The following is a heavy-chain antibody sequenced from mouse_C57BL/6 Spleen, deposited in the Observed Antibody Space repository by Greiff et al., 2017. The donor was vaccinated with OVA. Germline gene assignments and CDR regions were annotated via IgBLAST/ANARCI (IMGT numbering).Heavy chain of an antibody. CDR1: GYAFSSYW. J-gene: IGHJ1*03. V-gene: IGHV1-80*01. CDR2: IYPGDGDT. CDR3: ARCYYSDLYWYFDV. Sequence: QVQLKESGAELVKPGASVKISCKASGYAFSSYWMNWVKQRPGKGLEWIGQIYPGDGDTNYNGKFKGKATLTADKSSSTAYMQLSRLTSEDSAVYFCARCYYSDLYWYFDVWGTGTTVTVSS. D-gene: IGHD2-13*01.